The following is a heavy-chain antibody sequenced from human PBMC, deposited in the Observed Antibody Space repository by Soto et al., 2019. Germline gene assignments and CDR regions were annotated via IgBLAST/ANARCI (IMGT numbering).Heavy chain of an antibody. J-gene: IGHJ4*02. CDR1: GYTFTGYY. Sequence: VKVSCKASGYTFTGYYMHWVRQAPGQGLEWMGRIIPILGIANYAQEFQGRVTITADKSTSTAYMELSSLRSEDTAVYYCYSNYRFDYWGQGALVTVSS. V-gene: IGHV1-69*02. CDR3: YSNYRFDY. CDR2: IIPILGIA. D-gene: IGHD4-4*01.